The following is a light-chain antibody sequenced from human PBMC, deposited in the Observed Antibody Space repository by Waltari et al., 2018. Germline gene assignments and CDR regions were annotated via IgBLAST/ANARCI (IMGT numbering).Light chain of an antibody. CDR2: EVT. Sequence: QSALTQPPSASGSPGQSVTISCTGTSNDVGGYNHVPWYQQHPGKVPKLMIYEVTKRPSGVPDRFSGSKSGNTASLTVSGLQAEDEADYYCSSYAGSNNVVFGGGTRLTVL. CDR1: SNDVGGYNH. J-gene: IGLJ2*01. V-gene: IGLV2-8*01. CDR3: SSYAGSNNVV.